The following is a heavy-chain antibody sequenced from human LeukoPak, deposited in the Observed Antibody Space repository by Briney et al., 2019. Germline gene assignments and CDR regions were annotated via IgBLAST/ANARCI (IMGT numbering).Heavy chain of an antibody. J-gene: IGHJ4*02. Sequence: PSETLSLACTVSGGSISSYYWSWIRQPPGKGLEWIGYIYYSGSTNYNPSLKSRVTISVDTSKNQFSLKLSSVTAADTAVYYCARASRMITFGGVIVSSPFDYWGQGTLVTVSS. D-gene: IGHD3-16*02. CDR2: IYYSGST. V-gene: IGHV4-59*01. CDR1: GGSISSYY. CDR3: ARASRMITFGGVIVSSPFDY.